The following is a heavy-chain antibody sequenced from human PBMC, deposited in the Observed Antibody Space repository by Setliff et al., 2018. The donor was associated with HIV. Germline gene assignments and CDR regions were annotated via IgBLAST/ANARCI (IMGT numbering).Heavy chain of an antibody. CDR3: ATRPRIAARPFDY. CDR2: IFHSGDT. Sequence: KPSETLSLTCSVSGVSVGSGDYYWHWIRQHPEKALEWIGYIFHSGDTYYNPSLKIRISMSVDTSKNQFSLELTPLTAADTAVYYCATRPRIAARPFDYWGQGMLVTVSS. J-gene: IGHJ4*02. D-gene: IGHD6-6*01. CDR1: GVSVGSGDYY. V-gene: IGHV4-31*03.